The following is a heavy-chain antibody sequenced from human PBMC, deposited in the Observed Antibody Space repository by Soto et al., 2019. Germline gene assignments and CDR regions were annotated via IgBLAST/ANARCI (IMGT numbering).Heavy chain of an antibody. J-gene: IGHJ5*02. CDR3: ARSDWFDP. Sequence: EVQLVESGGASVQPGGSLKLSCAAPGFTFSGYWMHWVHQAPGKELVWVARIKSDGSVTSYADSVKGRFTISRDNANNTLYLQMNSLRAEVTAVYYCARSDWFDPWGQVTLVTVSS. CDR2: IKSDGSVT. V-gene: IGHV3-74*01. CDR1: GFTFSGYW.